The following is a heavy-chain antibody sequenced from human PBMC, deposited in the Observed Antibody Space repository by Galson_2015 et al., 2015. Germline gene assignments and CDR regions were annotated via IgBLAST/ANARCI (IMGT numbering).Heavy chain of an antibody. CDR3: ARQGWAPMIAYFDL. D-gene: IGHD3-22*01. J-gene: IGHJ2*01. Sequence: SLRLSCAASGFTFRGYEMNWVRQAPGKGLEWVSYISTSGTTMYYADSVKGRFSISRDNAKNSLYLQMNSLRAEDTAVYYCARQGWAPMIAYFDLRGRGTLVTVSS. CDR1: GFTFRGYE. CDR2: ISTSGTTM. V-gene: IGHV3-48*03.